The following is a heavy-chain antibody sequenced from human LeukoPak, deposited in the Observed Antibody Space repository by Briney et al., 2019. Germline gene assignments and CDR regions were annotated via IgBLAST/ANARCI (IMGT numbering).Heavy chain of an antibody. CDR3: ARQFYHDSSGADY. D-gene: IGHD3-22*01. CDR1: GDSIRTSSYY. V-gene: IGHV4-39*01. Sequence: KPSETLSLTCTVSGDSIRTSSYYWGWIRQPPGKGLEWIGSIYYSGSTYYNPSLKSRVAISMDTSKNQFSLKLSSVTAADTAMYYCARQFYHDSSGADYWGQGLLVTVSS. CDR2: IYYSGST. J-gene: IGHJ4*02.